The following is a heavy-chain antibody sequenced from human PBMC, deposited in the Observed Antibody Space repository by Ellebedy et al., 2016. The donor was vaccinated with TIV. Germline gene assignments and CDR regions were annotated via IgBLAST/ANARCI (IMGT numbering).Heavy chain of an antibody. D-gene: IGHD6-13*01. J-gene: IGHJ4*02. CDR2: ISGSGGST. CDR1: GFTFSSYA. V-gene: IGHV3-23*01. CDR3: ARLGVIAAAGASDS. Sequence: GESLKISCAASGFTFSSYAMSWVRQAPGKGLEWVSAISGSGGSTYYADSVKGRFTISRDNSENTLYLQMYSLRAEDTAVYYCARLGVIAAAGASDSWGQGTLVIVSS.